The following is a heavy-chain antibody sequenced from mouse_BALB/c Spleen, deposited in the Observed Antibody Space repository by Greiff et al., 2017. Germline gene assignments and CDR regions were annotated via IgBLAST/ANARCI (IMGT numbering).Heavy chain of an antibody. D-gene: IGHD2-3*01. V-gene: IGHV14-4*02. CDR3: NAGDGYSWFAY. CDR1: GFNIKDYY. Sequence: VQLQQSGAELVRSGASVKLSCTASGFNIKDYYMHWVKQRPEQGLDWIGWIDPENGDTEYAPKFQGKATMTADTSSNTAYLQLSSLTSEDTAVYYCNAGDGYSWFAYWGQGTLVTVSA. CDR2: IDPENGDT. J-gene: IGHJ3*01.